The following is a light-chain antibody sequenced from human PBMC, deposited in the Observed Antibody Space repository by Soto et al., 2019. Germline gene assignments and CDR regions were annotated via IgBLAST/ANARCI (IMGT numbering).Light chain of an antibody. V-gene: IGLV2-14*01. CDR1: SSDIGGYNA. CDR3: NSFRVSHLYV. CDR2: EVT. J-gene: IGLJ1*01. Sequence: QSARTQPASVSGSPGQTITISCTGTSSDIGGYNAVSWYQHHPGKAPKLIIYEVTHRPSGVSDRFSASKSGNTASLTISGLQAEDEADYYCNSFRVSHLYVFGTGTKV.